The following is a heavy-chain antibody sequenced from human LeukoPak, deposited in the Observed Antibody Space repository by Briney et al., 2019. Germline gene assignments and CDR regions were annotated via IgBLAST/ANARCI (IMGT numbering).Heavy chain of an antibody. CDR3: ATSGGEYDSSGYNFDY. Sequence: ASVKVSCKASGYTFTSYGISWVRQAPGQGLEWMGWISGYNALTNYPQKVQGRVTMTTDTSTSTAYMELRSLRSDDTAVYYCATSGGEYDSSGYNFDYWGQGTLVTVSS. D-gene: IGHD3-22*01. J-gene: IGHJ4*02. V-gene: IGHV1-18*01. CDR2: ISGYNALT. CDR1: GYTFTSYG.